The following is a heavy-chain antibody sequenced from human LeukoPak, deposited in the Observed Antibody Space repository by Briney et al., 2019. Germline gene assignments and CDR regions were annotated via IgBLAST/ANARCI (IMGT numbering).Heavy chain of an antibody. J-gene: IGHJ6*02. CDR2: ISGDGATT. Sequence: PGGSLRLSCAASGFSFDDNAMYWVRQAPGKGLEWVSLISGDGATTYYADSVKGRFNISRDNSKNTLYLQMNSLRAEDTAVYYCAKDRVRPETDIVVVPAANRPNRRPYYYYGMDVWGQGTTVTVSS. CDR3: AKDRVRPETDIVVVPAANRPNRRPYYYYGMDV. CDR1: GFSFDDNA. V-gene: IGHV3-43*02. D-gene: IGHD2-2*01.